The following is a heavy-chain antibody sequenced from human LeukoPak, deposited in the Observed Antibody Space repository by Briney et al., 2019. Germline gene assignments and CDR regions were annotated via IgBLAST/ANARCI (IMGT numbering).Heavy chain of an antibody. Sequence: GESLKISCKASGYTFTNYWIGWVRQMPGKGLEWMGIIYPEDSDTKYSPSFQGQVTISVDECTSTAYLQWSSLKASDTAIYYCARHEVGGDSSSGYEYYYYMDVWGKGTAVTVSS. V-gene: IGHV5-51*01. D-gene: IGHD3-3*01. CDR3: ARHEVGGDSSSGYEYYYYMDV. CDR1: GYTFTNYW. CDR2: IYPEDSDT. J-gene: IGHJ6*03.